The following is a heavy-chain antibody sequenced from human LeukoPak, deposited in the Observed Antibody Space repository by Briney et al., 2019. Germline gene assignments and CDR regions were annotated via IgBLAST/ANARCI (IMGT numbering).Heavy chain of an antibody. J-gene: IGHJ1*01. CDR1: GFTFSSYW. D-gene: IGHD5-24*01. CDR3: ARDSYNNVDQ. CDR2: ISTEGSST. Sequence: GGSLRLSCAASGFTFSSYWMHWVRQAPGKGLVWVSRISTEGSSTAYADSVKGRFTVSRDNGKNTLYLQMNSLRAEDTAVYYCARDSYNNVDQWGQGTLVTVSS. V-gene: IGHV3-74*01.